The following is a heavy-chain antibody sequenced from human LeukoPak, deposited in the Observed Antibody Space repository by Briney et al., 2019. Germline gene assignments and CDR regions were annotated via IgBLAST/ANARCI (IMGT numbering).Heavy chain of an antibody. J-gene: IGHJ3*02. CDR1: GGTFSSYA. Sequence: GSSVKVSCKASGGTFSSYAISWVRQAPGQGLEWMGGIIPIFGTANYAQKFQGRVTITADESTSTAYMELSSLRSEDTAVYYCARGKGEVPAAIYGGDAFDIWGQGTMVTVSS. V-gene: IGHV1-69*01. CDR3: ARGKGEVPAAIYGGDAFDI. CDR2: IIPIFGTA. D-gene: IGHD2-2*02.